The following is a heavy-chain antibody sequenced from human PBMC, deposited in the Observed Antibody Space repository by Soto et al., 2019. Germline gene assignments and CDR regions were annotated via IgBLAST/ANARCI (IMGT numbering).Heavy chain of an antibody. CDR3: ARDRNPRLGPELDY. CDR1: GFNFSKYG. D-gene: IGHD2-2*01. Sequence: HPGGSLRLSCAASGFNFSKYGMHWVRQAPGKGLEWVAVIWYDGRNKYYPDSVKGRCTISRDNSKNALYLQMNSLRAEDTAVYYCARDRNPRLGPELDYWGQGTLVTVSS. V-gene: IGHV3-33*01. CDR2: IWYDGRNK. J-gene: IGHJ4*02.